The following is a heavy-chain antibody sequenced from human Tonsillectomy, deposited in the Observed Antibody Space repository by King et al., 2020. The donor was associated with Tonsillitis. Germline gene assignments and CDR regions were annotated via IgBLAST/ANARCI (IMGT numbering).Heavy chain of an antibody. J-gene: IGHJ4*02. V-gene: IGHV3-7*03. D-gene: IGHD1-7*01. CDR2: IKQGGSGI. CDR3: ARVITGTTSVFDY. CDR1: GFTFSSYW. Sequence: VQLVESGGGLVQPGGSLRLSCAASGFTFSSYWMSWVRQAPGKGLEWVANIKQGGSGIYYLDSLKGRFTISRDNAKNSLYLQMNSLRAEDTAVYYCARVITGTTSVFDYWGQGTLVTVSS.